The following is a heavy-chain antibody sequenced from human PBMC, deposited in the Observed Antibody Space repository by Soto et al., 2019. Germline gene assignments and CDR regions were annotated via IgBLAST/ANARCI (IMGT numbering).Heavy chain of an antibody. CDR1: GFAVSATY. V-gene: IGHV3-53*02. Sequence: EVPLVETGGGLIQPGGSLTLSCAASGFAVSATYVTWVRQAPGKGLEWVSFIYSGGHTYYAASVMGRFTISRGNSKKTAYLQMNSLRAEVRAVYYCVRGVFRALGVVRPVDSWGPGTLGTDSA. CDR2: IYSGGHT. CDR3: VRGVFRALGVVRPVDS. J-gene: IGHJ4*02. D-gene: IGHD3-3*01.